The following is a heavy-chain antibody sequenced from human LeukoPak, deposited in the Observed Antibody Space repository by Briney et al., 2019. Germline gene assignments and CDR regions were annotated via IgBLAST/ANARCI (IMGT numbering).Heavy chain of an antibody. J-gene: IGHJ4*02. D-gene: IGHD1-26*01. CDR3: ARVGDEYFDY. V-gene: IGHV4-61*05. Sequence: TSETLSPTCTVSGGSISSSSYYWGWIRQPPGKGLEWIGYIYYSGSTNYNPSLKSRVTISVDTSKNQFSLKLSSVTAADTAVYYCARVGDEYFDYWGQGTLVTVSS. CDR2: IYYSGST. CDR1: GGSISSSSYY.